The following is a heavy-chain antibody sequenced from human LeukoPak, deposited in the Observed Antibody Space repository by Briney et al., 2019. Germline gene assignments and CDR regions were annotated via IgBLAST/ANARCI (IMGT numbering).Heavy chain of an antibody. V-gene: IGHV3-23*01. CDR3: AKADWSGPPGT. Sequence: GGSLRLSCAASGFTFSSYAMSWVRQAPGKGLEWVSGISGSGGSTYYADPVKGRFTISRDNSKNTLYLQMNNLRVEDTAVYYCAKADWSGPPGTWGQGTLVTVSS. J-gene: IGHJ4*02. CDR2: ISGSGGST. D-gene: IGHD3-3*01. CDR1: GFTFSSYA.